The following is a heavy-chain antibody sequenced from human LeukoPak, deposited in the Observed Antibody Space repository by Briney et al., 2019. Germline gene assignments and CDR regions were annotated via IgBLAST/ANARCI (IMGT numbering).Heavy chain of an antibody. CDR3: AKAQHPGHGSGSQFDY. CDR2: ISDSGGST. Sequence: PGGSLRLSCVASGLSFSSDVMSWVRQAPGKGLEWVSGISDSGGSTYYANSVKGRFTISRDNSNNKLFLQMNSLRAEDTAVYYCAKAQHPGHGSGSQFDYWGQGTLVTVSS. V-gene: IGHV3-23*01. D-gene: IGHD3-10*01. J-gene: IGHJ4*02. CDR1: GLSFSSDV.